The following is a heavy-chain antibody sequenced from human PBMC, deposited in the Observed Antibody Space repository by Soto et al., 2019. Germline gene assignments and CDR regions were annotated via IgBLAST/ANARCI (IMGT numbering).Heavy chain of an antibody. D-gene: IGHD3-10*01. CDR2: INHSGST. CDR1: GGSFSGYY. Sequence: PSXTLSLTCAVYGGSFSGYYWSWIHQPPGKGLEWIGEINHSGSTNYNPSLKSRVTISVDTSKNQFSLKLSSVTAADTAVYYCARVVTMVRERNWFDPWGQGTLVTVSS. CDR3: ARVVTMVRERNWFDP. J-gene: IGHJ5*02. V-gene: IGHV4-34*01.